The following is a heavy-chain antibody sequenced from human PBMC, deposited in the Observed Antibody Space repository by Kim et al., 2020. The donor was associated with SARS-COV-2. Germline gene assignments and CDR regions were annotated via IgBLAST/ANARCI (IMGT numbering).Heavy chain of an antibody. V-gene: IGHV1-2*02. J-gene: IGHJ4*02. CDR3: AKAASMVRGAPRDY. D-gene: IGHD3-10*01. CDR2: INPNSGGT. CDR1: GYTFTGYY. Sequence: ASVKVSCKASGYTFTGYYMHWVRQAPGQGLEWMGWINPNSGGTNYAQKFQGRVTMTRDTSISTAYMELSRLRSDDTAVYYCAKAASMVRGAPRDYWGQGTLVTVSS.